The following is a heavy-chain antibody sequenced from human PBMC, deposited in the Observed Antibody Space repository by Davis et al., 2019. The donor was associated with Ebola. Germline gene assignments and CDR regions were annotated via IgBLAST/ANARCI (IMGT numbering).Heavy chain of an antibody. J-gene: IGHJ2*01. CDR2: ISNGGRT. V-gene: IGHV4-59*12. Sequence: MPSETLSLTCTVSGGSISSYYWSWIRQSPGKGLEWIAFISNGGRTIYNPSLRGRVTKSVDTSKNQLSLKLSSVTAADTAVYYCASQIVVVTAILPQYWYFDLWGRGTLVTVSS. CDR3: ASQIVVVTAILPQYWYFDL. CDR1: GGSISSYY. D-gene: IGHD2-21*02.